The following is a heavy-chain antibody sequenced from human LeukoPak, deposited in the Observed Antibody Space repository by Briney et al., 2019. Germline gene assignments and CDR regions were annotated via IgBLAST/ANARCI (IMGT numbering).Heavy chain of an antibody. D-gene: IGHD3-22*01. J-gene: IGHJ4*02. CDR1: GFTLSSYA. CDR3: AKCDTSGYYYASWDH. Sequence: GGSLRLSCAASGFTLSSYAMSWVRQAPGKGLEWVSVISGSGGNTYYADSVRGRFTISRDNSKNTLYLQMKSLRAEDTAVYYCAKCDTSGYYYASWDHWGQGTLITVSS. V-gene: IGHV3-23*01. CDR2: ISGSGGNT.